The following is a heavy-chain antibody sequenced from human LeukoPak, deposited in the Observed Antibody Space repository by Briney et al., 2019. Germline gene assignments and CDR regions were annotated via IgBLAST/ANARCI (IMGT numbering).Heavy chain of an antibody. J-gene: IGHJ3*02. CDR1: GFTVSSNY. CDR3: ARSRGWLVYEAFDM. D-gene: IGHD6-19*01. V-gene: IGHV3-53*01. Sequence: GGSLRLSCAASGFTVSSNYMSWVRQAPGKGLEWVSVIYSGGSTYYADSVKGRFTISRDNSKNTLYLQMNSLRAEDTAVYYCARSRGWLVYEAFDMWGQGIGVPVSS. CDR2: IYSGGST.